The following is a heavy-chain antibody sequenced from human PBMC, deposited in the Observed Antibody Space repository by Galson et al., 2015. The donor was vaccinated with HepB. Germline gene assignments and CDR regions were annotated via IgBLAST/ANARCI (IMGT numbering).Heavy chain of an antibody. CDR1: GFIFRNYA. D-gene: IGHD1-1*01. CDR2: MSDTGVNT. J-gene: IGHJ4*02. V-gene: IGHV3-23*01. CDR3: VKGADSNDDRYDY. Sequence: SLRLSCAAFGFIFRNYAMTWVRQAPGTGLEWVSGMSDTGVNTYYADAVKDRFTISRDNSKKMLYLHMSGLRVEDTATYFCVKGADSNDDRYDYWGQGTLVTVSS.